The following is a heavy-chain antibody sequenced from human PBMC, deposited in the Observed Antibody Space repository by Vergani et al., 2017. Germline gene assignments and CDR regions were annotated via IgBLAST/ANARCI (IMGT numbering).Heavy chain of an antibody. J-gene: IGHJ6*03. Sequence: QVQLVESGGGLVKPGGSLRLSCAASGFSFSSHAIHWVRQAPGKGLEWVAVISNDGSKKYYADSVKGRFTISRDNSKNTLDLQMNSLRTQDPAVYYCAKAGSVTSGSLQYNFYMDVWGKGTTVTVS. D-gene: IGHD3-10*01. CDR2: ISNDGSKK. V-gene: IGHV3-30*18. CDR1: GFSFSSHA. CDR3: AKAGSVTSGSLQYNFYMDV.